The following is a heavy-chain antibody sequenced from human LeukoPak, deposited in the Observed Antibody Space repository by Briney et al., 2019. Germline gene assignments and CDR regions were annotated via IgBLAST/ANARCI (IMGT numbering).Heavy chain of an antibody. D-gene: IGHD5-18*01. Sequence: GGSLRLSCAAFGFTFRNYWMNWVRQAPGKGLEWVANIKEDGSEKYYLDSVKGRFTISRDNAKNTVDLQMNSLRPEDTALYYCVKADGYSYGYLDYWGQGARVTVSS. CDR1: GFTFRNYW. CDR3: VKADGYSYGYLDY. CDR2: IKEDGSEK. V-gene: IGHV3-7*01. J-gene: IGHJ4*02.